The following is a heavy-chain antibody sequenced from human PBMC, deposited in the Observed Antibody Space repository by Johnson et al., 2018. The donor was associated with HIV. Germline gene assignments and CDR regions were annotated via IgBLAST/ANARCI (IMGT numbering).Heavy chain of an antibody. D-gene: IGHD3-16*02. J-gene: IGHJ3*02. CDR1: GFTFNSYA. CDR2: ISYDGSNK. V-gene: IGHV3-30*04. Sequence: QVQLVESGGGVVQPGRSLILSCAASGFTFNSYAMHWVRQAPGRGLEWVAVISYDGSNKYYADSVKGRFTISRDNSKNTLYLQMNSLRAEDTAVYYCARTEMITFGGVIVLGGAFDIWGQGTMVTVSS. CDR3: ARTEMITFGGVIVLGGAFDI.